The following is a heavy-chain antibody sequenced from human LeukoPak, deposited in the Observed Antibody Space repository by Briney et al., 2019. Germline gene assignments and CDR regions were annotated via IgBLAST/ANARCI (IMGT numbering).Heavy chain of an antibody. CDR3: ARHRIGAAVAFYFDS. D-gene: IGHD6-13*01. Sequence: GRSLRLSCVASGFTFDSYAMNWVRQAPGKGLEWVALISYDGSEKYYADSVQGRFAISRDNSMNTLNLHMNSLKTEDTAVYYCARHRIGAAVAFYFDSWGQGALVAVSS. V-gene: IGHV3-30*09. J-gene: IGHJ4*02. CDR2: ISYDGSEK. CDR1: GFTFDSYA.